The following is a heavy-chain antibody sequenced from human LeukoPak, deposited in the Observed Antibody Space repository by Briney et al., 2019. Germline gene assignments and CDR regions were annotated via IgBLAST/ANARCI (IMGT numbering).Heavy chain of an antibody. CDR1: GFTFSSYS. CDR2: ISGSSSTI. D-gene: IGHD3-22*01. Sequence: GGSLRLSCAASGFTFSSYSMNWVRQAPGKGLEWGSYISGSSSTIYYADSVKGRITISRDNGKNTLYLQMNSLRAEDTAVYYCARGSTYYDSSGQVPFDYWGQGTLVTVSS. V-gene: IGHV3-48*01. J-gene: IGHJ4*02. CDR3: ARGSTYYDSSGQVPFDY.